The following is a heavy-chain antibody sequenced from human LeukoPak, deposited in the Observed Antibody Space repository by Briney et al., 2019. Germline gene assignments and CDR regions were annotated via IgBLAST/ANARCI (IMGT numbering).Heavy chain of an antibody. CDR3: AKASGPTLTPIDY. CDR1: GFTFSSYG. V-gene: IGHV3-30*02. D-gene: IGHD3-10*01. Sequence: GGSLRLSCAASGFTFSSYGMHWVRQAPGKGLEWVAFIRYDGSNKYYADSVKGRFTISRDNSKNTLYLQMNSLRAEDTAVYYCAKASGPTLTPIDYWGQGTLVTVSS. CDR2: IRYDGSNK. J-gene: IGHJ4*02.